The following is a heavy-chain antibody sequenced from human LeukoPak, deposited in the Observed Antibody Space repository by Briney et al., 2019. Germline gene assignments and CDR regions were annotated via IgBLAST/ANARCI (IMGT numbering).Heavy chain of an antibody. CDR2: VSHDGNIK. CDR1: GFTFSRYA. CDR3: ARMYSSGWYIGAFDV. D-gene: IGHD6-19*01. J-gene: IGHJ3*01. Sequence: GGSLRLSCAPSGFTFSRYAMTWVRQAPGRGLEWVTAVSHDGNIKEYVDSVEGRFTVSRDNSKNTLYLQMNSLRVGDTAIYYCARMYSSGWYIGAFDVWGQGTMVTVSS. V-gene: IGHV3-30*03.